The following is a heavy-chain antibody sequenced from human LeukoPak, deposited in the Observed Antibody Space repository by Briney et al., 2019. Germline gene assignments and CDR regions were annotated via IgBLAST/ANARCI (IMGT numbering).Heavy chain of an antibody. J-gene: IGHJ4*02. D-gene: IGHD3-3*01. CDR3: ARALWSGYSVPLGY. Sequence: SETLSLTCAVYGGSFSGYYWSWIRQPPGKGLEWIGEINHSGSTNYNPSLKSRVTISVDTSKNQFSLKLSSVTAADTAVYYCARALWSGYSVPLGYWGQGTLVTVSS. V-gene: IGHV4-34*01. CDR2: INHSGST. CDR1: GGSFSGYY.